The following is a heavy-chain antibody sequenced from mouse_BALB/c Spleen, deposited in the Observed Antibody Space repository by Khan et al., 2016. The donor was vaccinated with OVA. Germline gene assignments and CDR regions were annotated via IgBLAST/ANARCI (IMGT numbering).Heavy chain of an antibody. D-gene: IGHD2-1*01. CDR2: ISSDGDYT. V-gene: IGHV5-9-3*01. CDR1: GFTFSTYA. J-gene: IGHJ3*02. Sequence: DAHLVESGGGLVKPGGSLKLSCEVSGFTFSTYAMSWVRQNSEKRLEWVASISSDGDYTFYLDSVKGRFTISRDNAKNTLYLEMSSLRSDDTAMFYCARSPYGNFGYWGQGTLVTVSA. CDR3: ARSPYGNFGY.